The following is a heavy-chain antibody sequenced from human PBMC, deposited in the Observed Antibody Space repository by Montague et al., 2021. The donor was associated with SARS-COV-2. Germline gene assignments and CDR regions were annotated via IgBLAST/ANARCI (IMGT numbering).Heavy chain of an antibody. CDR3: ATTGGPTTVAGPFDY. D-gene: IGHD6-19*01. CDR1: GGSISSGGYY. J-gene: IGHJ4*02. Sequence: SETLSLTCTVSGGSISSGGYYWDWIRQPPGMGLEWIGTIYYSGSTDYSPSLKSRVTISVDTSRNQFSPKVSSVTAADTAVYYCATTGGPTTVAGPFDYWGQGTPVTGSS. CDR2: IYYSGST. V-gene: IGHV4-39*01.